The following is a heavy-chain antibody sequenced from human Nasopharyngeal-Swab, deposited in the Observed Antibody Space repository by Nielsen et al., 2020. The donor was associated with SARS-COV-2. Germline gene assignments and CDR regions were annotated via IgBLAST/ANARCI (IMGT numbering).Heavy chain of an antibody. Sequence: GGSLRLSCAASGFTFSSYAMHWVRQAPGKGLEWVAVISYDGSNKYYADSVKGRFTISRDNSRNTLYLQMNSLRAEDTAVYYCARSYYGAYYYGMDVWGQGTTVTVSS. CDR1: GFTFSSYA. J-gene: IGHJ6*02. V-gene: IGHV3-30-3*01. CDR3: ARSYYGAYYYGMDV. D-gene: IGHD4-17*01. CDR2: ISYDGSNK.